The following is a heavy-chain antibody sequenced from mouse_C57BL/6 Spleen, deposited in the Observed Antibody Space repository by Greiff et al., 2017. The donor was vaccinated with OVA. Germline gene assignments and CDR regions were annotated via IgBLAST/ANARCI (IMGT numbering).Heavy chain of an antibody. Sequence: QVQLQQSGPELVKPGASVKISCKASGYAFSSSWMNWVKQRPGQGLEWIGRIYPGDGDTNYNGKFKGKATLTADKSSSTAYMQLSSLTSEDSAVYFCARSYGSPMDYWGQGTSVTVSS. CDR3: ARSYGSPMDY. D-gene: IGHD1-1*01. CDR2: IYPGDGDT. CDR1: GYAFSSSW. V-gene: IGHV1-82*01. J-gene: IGHJ4*01.